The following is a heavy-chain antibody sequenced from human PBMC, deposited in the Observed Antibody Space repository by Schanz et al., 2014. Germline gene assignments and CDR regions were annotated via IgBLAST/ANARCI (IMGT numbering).Heavy chain of an antibody. J-gene: IGHJ3*02. V-gene: IGHV4-28*03. CDR3: ARDRGHGDLPGDI. CDR1: RHSFSSSNW. Sequence: QVQLQESGPGLVKPSETLSLTCVVSRHSFSSSNWWGWIRQPPGKGLEWIGFISYSGSTYYNPSLKSRVTISVDTSKNQFSLNLSSATAADTAVYYCARDRGHGDLPGDIWGQGTMXTVSS. D-gene: IGHD4-17*01. CDR2: ISYSGST.